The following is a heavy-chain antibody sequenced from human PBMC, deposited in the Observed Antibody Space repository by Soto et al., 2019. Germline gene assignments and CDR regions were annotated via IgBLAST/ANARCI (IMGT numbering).Heavy chain of an antibody. CDR3: ARGAENYYILTGYSEGLLAY. CDR2: IYRGDGT. J-gene: IGHJ4*02. V-gene: IGHV3-66*01. D-gene: IGHD3-9*01. Sequence: GGSLRLSCAASGFTVSSNYMSWVRQAPGKGPEWVSGIYRGDGTYYADSVKGRFTISRDKSKNTLYLQMNSLRAEDTAVYYCARGAENYYILTGYSEGLLAYWGQGTLVPGSS. CDR1: GFTVSSNY.